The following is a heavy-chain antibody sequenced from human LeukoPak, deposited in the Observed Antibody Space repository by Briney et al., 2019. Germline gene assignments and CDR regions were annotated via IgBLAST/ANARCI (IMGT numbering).Heavy chain of an antibody. Sequence: SETLSLTCTVSGGFISSYYWSWIRQPAGKGLEWIGRIYTSGSTNYNPSLKSRVTMSVDTSKNQFSLKLSSVTAADTAVYYCARSRRVVGATTGNWFDPWGQGTLVTVSS. V-gene: IGHV4-4*07. CDR1: GGFISSYY. CDR3: ARSRRVVGATTGNWFDP. D-gene: IGHD1-26*01. CDR2: IYTSGST. J-gene: IGHJ5*02.